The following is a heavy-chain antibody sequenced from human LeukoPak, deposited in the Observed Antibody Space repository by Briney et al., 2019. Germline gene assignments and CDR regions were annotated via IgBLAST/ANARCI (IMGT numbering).Heavy chain of an antibody. D-gene: IGHD2-2*03. J-gene: IGHJ6*03. CDR2: INPNSGGT. CDR3: ARGWIFENYYYYMDV. CDR1: GYTFSDYY. V-gene: IGHV1-2*02. Sequence: ASVKVSCKASGYTFSDYYMHWVRQAPGQGLEWMGWINPNSGGTNYAQKLQGRVTMTRDTSISTAYMELSRLRSDDTAVYYCARGWIFENYYYYMDVWGKGTTVTVSS.